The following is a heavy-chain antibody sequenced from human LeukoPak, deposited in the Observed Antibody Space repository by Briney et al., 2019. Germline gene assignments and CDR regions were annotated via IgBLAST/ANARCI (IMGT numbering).Heavy chain of an antibody. Sequence: GGSLRLSCAASGFTFSSYAMSWVRQAPGRGLEWVSTFSGGGGGTYYADSVKGRFTISRDNSKNTLYLQMNSLRAEDTAVYYCAKSGSWYFDYWGQGTLVTVSS. CDR1: GFTFSSYA. J-gene: IGHJ4*02. CDR3: AKSGSWYFDY. V-gene: IGHV3-23*01. CDR2: FSGGGGGT. D-gene: IGHD6-13*01.